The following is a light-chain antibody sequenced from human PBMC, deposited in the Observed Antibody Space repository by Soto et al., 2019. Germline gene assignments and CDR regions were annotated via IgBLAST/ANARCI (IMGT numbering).Light chain of an antibody. J-gene: IGKJ2*01. Sequence: EIVMTQSPATLSVSPGESATLSCRASQSISSELAWYQQKPGQPPRLLIYGASTRATGVPARFTGSGSGSDFTLTISRLQSEDFAVYYCQQGHNWPLTFGQGTRLEI. CDR2: GAS. V-gene: IGKV3-15*01. CDR1: QSISSE. CDR3: QQGHNWPLT.